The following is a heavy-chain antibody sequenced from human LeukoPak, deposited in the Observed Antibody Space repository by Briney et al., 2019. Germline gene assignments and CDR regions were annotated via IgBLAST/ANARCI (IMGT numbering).Heavy chain of an antibody. Sequence: QSGGSLRLSCAASGFTFSAYAMSWVRQAPGKGLEWVSAISGSGSSTYYADSVKGRFTISRDNSKNTLYLQVSSLSTEDTATYYCAGVHRGIVTDYYWGQGTLVTVSS. CDR2: ISGSGSST. D-gene: IGHD1-26*01. CDR3: AGVHRGIVTDYY. CDR1: GFTFSAYA. V-gene: IGHV3-23*01. J-gene: IGHJ4*02.